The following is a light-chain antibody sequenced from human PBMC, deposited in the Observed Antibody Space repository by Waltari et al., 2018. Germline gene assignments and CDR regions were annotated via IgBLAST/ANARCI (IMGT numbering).Light chain of an antibody. CDR3: CSYAGRTTWV. Sequence: QSALTQPASVSGSPGQSITISCTGTSSDVGNYNLVSWYQQHPGRAPKLIIYAVSERPSGVSIRFAGSKSANTASRTVSGLQAEDEADYYCCSYAGRTTWVFGGGTNLTVL. CDR2: AVS. J-gene: IGLJ3*02. CDR1: SSDVGNYNL. V-gene: IGLV2-23*02.